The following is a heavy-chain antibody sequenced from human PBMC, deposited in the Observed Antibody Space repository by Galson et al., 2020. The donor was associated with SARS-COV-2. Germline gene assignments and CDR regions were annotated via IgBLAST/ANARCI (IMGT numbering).Heavy chain of an antibody. Sequence: GESLRLTCAASGFTFSSYGIHWVRQAPGQGQDGVAGIWHDASNKYYVDSVNGRFTISRDNSKNTQFLQMHSLRAEDTAVYYCARGGIMGGSIRGVFDIWGQGTVVTVSS. CDR2: IWHDASNK. CDR3: ARGGIMGGSIRGVFDI. D-gene: IGHD1-26*01. J-gene: IGHJ3*02. V-gene: IGHV3-33*01. CDR1: GFTFSSYG.